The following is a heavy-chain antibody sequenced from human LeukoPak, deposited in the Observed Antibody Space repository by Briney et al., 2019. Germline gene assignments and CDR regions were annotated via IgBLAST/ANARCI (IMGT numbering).Heavy chain of an antibody. D-gene: IGHD3-22*01. CDR3: ATYRATYYYDSSGYAGESDT. Sequence: PSETLSLTCTVSGGPISSGSYYWSWIRQPAGKGLEWIGRIYTSGSTNYNPSLKSRVTISVDTSKNQFSLKLSSVTAADTAVYYCATYRATYYYDSSGYAGESDTWGQGTMVTVSS. CDR2: IYTSGST. J-gene: IGHJ3*02. CDR1: GGPISSGSYY. V-gene: IGHV4-61*02.